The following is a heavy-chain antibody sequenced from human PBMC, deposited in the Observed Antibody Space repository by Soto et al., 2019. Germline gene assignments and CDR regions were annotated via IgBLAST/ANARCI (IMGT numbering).Heavy chain of an antibody. CDR3: TTHEEGAPWAGGFDS. J-gene: IGHJ5*01. CDR1: GFRFRTRA. V-gene: IGHV3-23*01. D-gene: IGHD1-26*01. Sequence: LRLSCAASGFRFRTRAMSWVRQAPGKGLEWVASIRPGGDSTYYADSVKGRFAVSRDNSNVTLYLQMDSLRVEDTAIYYCTTHEEGAPWAGGFDSWGQGTLVTVSS. CDR2: IRPGGDST.